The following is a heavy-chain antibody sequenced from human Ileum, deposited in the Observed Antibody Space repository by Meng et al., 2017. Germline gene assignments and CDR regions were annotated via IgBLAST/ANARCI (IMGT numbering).Heavy chain of an antibody. Sequence: QVQLQEPGPGLVKPSEPLSLPCAVSGGSIESNNWWTWIRQPPGQGLEWIGEVYHSGSTHYNPSLQSRVTISIDNSKNRFSLSLNSVTAADTAIYYCARADYVRYFDLWGRGTLVTVSS. V-gene: IGHV4-4*02. CDR1: GGSIESNNW. J-gene: IGHJ2*01. CDR2: VYHSGST. CDR3: ARADYVRYFDL. D-gene: IGHD3-10*02.